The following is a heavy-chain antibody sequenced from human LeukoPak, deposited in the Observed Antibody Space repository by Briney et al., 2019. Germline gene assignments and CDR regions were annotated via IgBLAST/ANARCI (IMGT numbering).Heavy chain of an antibody. CDR3: ARDAIYDIREGGLH. CDR2: ISGSSTKT. Sequence: GGSLRLSCAVSGFSFSVYYMSWMRQPPGKGLEWVSYISGSSTKTNYADSVKGRFTISRDNAKNSLYLQMDSLRVEDTAIYYCARDAIYDIREGGLHWRQGTLVTVSS. D-gene: IGHD3-22*01. CDR1: GFSFSVYY. J-gene: IGHJ4*02. V-gene: IGHV3-11*06.